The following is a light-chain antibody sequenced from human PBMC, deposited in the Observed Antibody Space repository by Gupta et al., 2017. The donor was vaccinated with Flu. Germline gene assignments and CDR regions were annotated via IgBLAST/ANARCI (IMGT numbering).Light chain of an antibody. Sequence: YELTQPPSLSVSPGQTARITCSGEPLPEEYVYWYQQKPGQAPVLVIDKDRDRPPGIPDRFSGSNSGTTVTLTISGVQAENEAEYYCQSADRSGTYWVFGGGTKLTVL. CDR3: QSADRSGTYWV. V-gene: IGLV3-25*02. CDR2: KDR. J-gene: IGLJ3*02. CDR1: PLPEEY.